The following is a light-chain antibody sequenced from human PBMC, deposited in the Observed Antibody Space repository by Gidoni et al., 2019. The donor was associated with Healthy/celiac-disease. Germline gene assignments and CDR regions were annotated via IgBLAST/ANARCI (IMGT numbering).Light chain of an antibody. CDR3: QSYDSSLSGYV. J-gene: IGLJ1*01. CDR1: SSNIGAGYD. V-gene: IGLV1-40*01. CDR2: GNS. Sequence: QSVLTQPPPVSGAPGQRVTISFTGSSSNIGAGYDVHWYQQLPGTAPKLLIYGNSNRPSGVPDRFSGSKSGTSASLAITGLQAEDEADYYCQSYDSSLSGYVFGTGTKVTVL.